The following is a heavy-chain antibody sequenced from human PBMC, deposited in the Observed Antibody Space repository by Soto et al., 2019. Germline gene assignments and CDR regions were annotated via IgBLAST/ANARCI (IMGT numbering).Heavy chain of an antibody. Sequence: QVQLVQSGAEVKKPGSSVKVSCKASGGTFSSYAISWVRQAPGQGLEWMGGIIPIFGTANYAQKFQGRVTITADESTSTAYMELSSLRSEDTAVYYCARAYSSGWYVLSMGTNYFDYWGQGTLVTVSS. V-gene: IGHV1-69*12. CDR2: IIPIFGTA. CDR1: GGTFSSYA. D-gene: IGHD6-19*01. J-gene: IGHJ4*02. CDR3: ARAYSSGWYVLSMGTNYFDY.